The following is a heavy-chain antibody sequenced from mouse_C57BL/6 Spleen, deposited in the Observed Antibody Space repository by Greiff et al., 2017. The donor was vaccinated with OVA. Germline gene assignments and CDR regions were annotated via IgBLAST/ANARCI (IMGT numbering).Heavy chain of an antibody. J-gene: IGHJ1*03. V-gene: IGHV1-55*01. CDR3: ARAYGNDWYFDV. Sequence: VQLQQPGAELVKPGASVQMSCKASGYTFTSYWITWVKQRPGQGLEWIGDISPGSGRPNYNAKLKSKATLTVDTSSSTAYMQLSSLTSEDSAVDNCARAYGNDWYFDVWGTGTTVTVSS. CDR1: GYTFTSYW. D-gene: IGHD2-1*01. CDR2: ISPGSGRP.